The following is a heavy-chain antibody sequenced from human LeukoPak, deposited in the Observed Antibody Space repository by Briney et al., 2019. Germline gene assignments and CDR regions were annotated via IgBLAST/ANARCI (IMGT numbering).Heavy chain of an antibody. Sequence: GGSLRLSCAASGFTVSSNYMSWVRQAPGKGLEWVSVIYSGGSTYYADSVKGRFTISRDNSKNTLYLQMNSLRAEDTAVYYCARGGASLYCSSTSCHLDCWCQGTLVTVSS. CDR1: GFTVSSNY. CDR2: IYSGGST. D-gene: IGHD2-2*01. CDR3: ARGGASLYCSSTSCHLDC. J-gene: IGHJ4*02. V-gene: IGHV3-66*02.